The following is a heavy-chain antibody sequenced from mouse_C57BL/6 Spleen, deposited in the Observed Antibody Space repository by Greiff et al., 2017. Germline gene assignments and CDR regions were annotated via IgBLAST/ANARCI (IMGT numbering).Heavy chain of an antibody. J-gene: IGHJ4*01. V-gene: IGHV1-59*01. Sequence: VQLQQPGAELVRPGTSVKLSCKASGYTFTSYWMHWVKQRPGQGLEWIGVIDPSDSYTNYNQKFKGKATLTADKSSSTAYMQLSSLTYEDSAVYYCANDVKDAMDYWGQGTSVTVSS. CDR1: GYTFTSYW. D-gene: IGHD2-12*01. CDR2: IDPSDSYT. CDR3: ANDVKDAMDY.